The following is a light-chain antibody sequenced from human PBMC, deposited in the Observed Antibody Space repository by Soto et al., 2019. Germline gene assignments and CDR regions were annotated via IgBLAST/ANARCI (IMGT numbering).Light chain of an antibody. Sequence: DIQMTQSPSTLSASIGDRVTITCRASQSISGWLDWYQQKPGKAPKLLISDVSSLESGVPSRFSGSGSGTEFTLTISSLQPDDFAVYYCQQYHDYWTFGPGTKVEVK. CDR1: QSISGW. CDR2: DVS. CDR3: QQYHDYWT. J-gene: IGKJ1*01. V-gene: IGKV1-5*01.